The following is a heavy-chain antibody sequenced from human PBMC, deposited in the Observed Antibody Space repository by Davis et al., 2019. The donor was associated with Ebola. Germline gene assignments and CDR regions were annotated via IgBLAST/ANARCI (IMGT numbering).Heavy chain of an antibody. CDR1: GGTFSSYA. CDR2: IIPIFGTA. CDR3: ARYYDFWSGYYSRPNGMDV. D-gene: IGHD3-3*01. Sequence: AASVKVSCKASGGTFSSYAISWVRQAPGQGLEWMGGIIPIFGTANYAQKFQGRVTITADESTSTAYMELSSLRSEDTAVYYCARYYDFWSGYYSRPNGMDVWGKGTTVTVSS. V-gene: IGHV1-69*13. J-gene: IGHJ6*04.